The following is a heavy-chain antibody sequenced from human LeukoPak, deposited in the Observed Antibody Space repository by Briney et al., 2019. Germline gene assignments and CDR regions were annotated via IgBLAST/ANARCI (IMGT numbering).Heavy chain of an antibody. V-gene: IGHV4-59*01. Sequence: PSETLSLTCTVSGGFISSYYWSWIRQPPGKGLEWIGYIYYSGSTNYNPSLKSRVTISVDTSKNQFSLKLSSVTAADTAVYYCASGSSGYYYSYYYYYGMDVWGQGTTVTVSS. CDR1: GGFISSYY. D-gene: IGHD3-22*01. J-gene: IGHJ6*02. CDR2: IYYSGST. CDR3: ASGSSGYYYSYYYYYGMDV.